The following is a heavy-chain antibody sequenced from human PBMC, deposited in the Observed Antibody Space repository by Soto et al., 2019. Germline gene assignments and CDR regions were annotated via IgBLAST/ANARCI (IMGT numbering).Heavy chain of an antibody. J-gene: IGHJ4*02. CDR2: IYYSGST. CDR3: ARLITMIVVVTPPRFDY. D-gene: IGHD3-22*01. Sequence: PSETLSLTCTVSGGSISSGGYYWSWIRQHPGKGLEWIGSIYYSGSTYYNPSLKSRVTISVDTSKNQFSLKLSSVTAADTAVYYCARLITMIVVVTPPRFDYWGQGTLVTVSS. CDR1: GGSISSGGYY. V-gene: IGHV4-39*01.